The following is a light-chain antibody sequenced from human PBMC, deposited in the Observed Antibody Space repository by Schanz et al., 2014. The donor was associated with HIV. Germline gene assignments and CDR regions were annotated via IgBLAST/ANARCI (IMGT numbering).Light chain of an antibody. V-gene: IGKV1-27*01. J-gene: IGKJ5*01. CDR2: GAS. CDR3: QQTYRAPSIT. CDR1: QGINNY. Sequence: DIQMTQSPSSLSASVGDRVTITCRASQGINNYLAWYQQRPGKVPNLLVYGASTLRSGVPSRFSGSGSGTEFSLIISNLQPEDFATYYCQQTYRAPSITFGQGTRLEIK.